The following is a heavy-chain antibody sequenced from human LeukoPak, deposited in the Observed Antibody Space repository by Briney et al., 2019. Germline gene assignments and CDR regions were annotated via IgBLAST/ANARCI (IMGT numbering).Heavy chain of an antibody. J-gene: IGHJ4*02. CDR2: ISGDTGNT. CDR3: ARSFYDFDY. Sequence: EASVKVSCKASGYIFTTYGISWVRQAPGQGLEWMGWISGDTGNTNYAQKVQDRVTMTIDTPTSTAYMELRSLRSDDTAVYYCARSFYDFDYWGQGTLVTVSS. CDR1: GYIFTTYG. D-gene: IGHD1-26*01. V-gene: IGHV1-18*01.